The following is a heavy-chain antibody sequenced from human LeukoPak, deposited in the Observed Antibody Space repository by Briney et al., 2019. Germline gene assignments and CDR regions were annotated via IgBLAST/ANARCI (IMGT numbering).Heavy chain of an antibody. CDR2: MKQDGSEK. CDR3: ASNWNYVRGYGMDV. V-gene: IGHV3-7*01. Sequence: GGSLRLSCAASGFTFSSYAMSWVRQTPGKGLEWVANMKQDGSEKHYVDSVKGRFTISRDNAKNSLYLQMSNLRAEDTAVYYCASNWNYVRGYGMDVWGQGTTVTVSS. J-gene: IGHJ6*02. CDR1: GFTFSSYA. D-gene: IGHD1-7*01.